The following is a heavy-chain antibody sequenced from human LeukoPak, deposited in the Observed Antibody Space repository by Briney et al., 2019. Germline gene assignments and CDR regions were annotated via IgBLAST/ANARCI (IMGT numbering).Heavy chain of an antibody. CDR3: AKSKGCSGGRCYAPLDY. CDR1: GFTFSSYA. CDR2: ISGSGGST. J-gene: IGHJ4*02. V-gene: IGHV3-23*01. D-gene: IGHD2-15*01. Sequence: GGSLRLSCAASGFTFSSYAMSWVRQAPGKGLEWVSGISGSGGSTYYADSVKGRFTISRDNSKNTLYLQMNSLRAEDTAVYYCAKSKGCSGGRCYAPLDYWGRGTLVTVSS.